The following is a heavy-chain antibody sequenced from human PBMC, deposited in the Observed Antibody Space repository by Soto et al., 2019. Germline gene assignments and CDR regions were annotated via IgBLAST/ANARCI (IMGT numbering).Heavy chain of an antibody. Sequence: GESLKISCTGVGYSFTSYWIGWVRQMPGKGLEWMGIIYPGDSDTRYSPSFQGQVTISADKSITTAYLQWSSLEASDTAMYYCARGYCTTTICDPWFDPWGQGTLVTVSS. CDR1: GYSFTSYW. CDR3: ARGYCTTTICDPWFDP. CDR2: IYPGDSDT. D-gene: IGHD2-2*01. J-gene: IGHJ5*02. V-gene: IGHV5-51*01.